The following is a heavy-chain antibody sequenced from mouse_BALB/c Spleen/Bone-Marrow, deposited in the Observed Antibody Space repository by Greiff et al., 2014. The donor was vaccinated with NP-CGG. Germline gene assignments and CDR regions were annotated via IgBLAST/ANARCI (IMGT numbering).Heavy chain of an antibody. J-gene: IGHJ1*01. CDR2: INPSNGGT. Sequence: QVQLQQPGAELVKPGASVKLSCKASGYTFSSYYMYWVKQRPGQGLEWIGEINPSNGGTKFNEKFKSKATLTVDKSSSTAYMQLSSLTSEDSAVYYCTRGNYGYWYFDVWGAGTTVTVSS. CDR1: GYTFSSYY. V-gene: IGHV1S81*02. D-gene: IGHD1-1*01. CDR3: TRGNYGYWYFDV.